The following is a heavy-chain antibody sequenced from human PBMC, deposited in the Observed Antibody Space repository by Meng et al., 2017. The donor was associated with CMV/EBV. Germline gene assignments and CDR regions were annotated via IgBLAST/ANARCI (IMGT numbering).Heavy chain of an antibody. CDR1: GYTFSSYA. V-gene: IGHV3-21*01. Sequence: SCKASGYTFSSYAMHWVRQAPGKGLEWVSSISSSSSYIYYADSVKGRFTISRDNAKNSLYLQMNSLRAEDTAVYYCASEGVAYCSSTSCYGYFDYWGQGTLVTVSS. D-gene: IGHD2-2*01. J-gene: IGHJ4*02. CDR3: ASEGVAYCSSTSCYGYFDY. CDR2: ISSSSSYI.